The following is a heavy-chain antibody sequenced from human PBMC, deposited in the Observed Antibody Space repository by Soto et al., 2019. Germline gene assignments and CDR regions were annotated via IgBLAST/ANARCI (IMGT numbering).Heavy chain of an antibody. CDR3: AREIVDPKSAFDI. CDR2: IWYDGSNK. V-gene: IGHV3-33*01. Sequence: PGGSLRLSCAASGFTFSSYGMHWVRQAPGKGLEWVAVIWYDGSNKYYADSVKGRFTIPRDNSKNTLYLQMNSLKAEDTAVYYCAREIVDPKSAFDIWGQGTMVTVSS. J-gene: IGHJ3*02. D-gene: IGHD3-16*02. CDR1: GFTFSSYG.